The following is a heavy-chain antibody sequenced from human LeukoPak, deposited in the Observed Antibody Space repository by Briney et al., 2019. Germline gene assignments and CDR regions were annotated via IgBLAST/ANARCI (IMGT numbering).Heavy chain of an antibody. Sequence: SETLSLTCSVYDESLSGYYWGWVRHPPGKGREWIGEINRSGSTNYNPSLMSQVTISVDTYKSQFSLKPSYVAPEDTAVYYCARARSGSQRWFDPWGQGTVVLVSS. V-gene: IGHV4-34*01. CDR1: DESLSGYY. J-gene: IGHJ5*02. D-gene: IGHD3-3*01. CDR2: INRSGST. CDR3: ARARSGSQRWFDP.